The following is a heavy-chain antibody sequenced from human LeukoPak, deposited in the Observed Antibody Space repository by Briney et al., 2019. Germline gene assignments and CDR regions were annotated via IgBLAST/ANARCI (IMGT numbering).Heavy chain of an antibody. J-gene: IGHJ5*02. V-gene: IGHV3-23*01. CDR3: AQEGELLCGGWFDP. CDR2: ISGSGDST. D-gene: IGHD2-2*01. Sequence: PGGSLRLSCAASEFPFSTYAMSWVRQAPGKGLEWVSSISGSGDSTYYADSVQGRFTISRDNSKNTLYLQINSLRAEDTAVYYCAQEGELLCGGWFDPWGRGTLVTVSS. CDR1: EFPFSTYA.